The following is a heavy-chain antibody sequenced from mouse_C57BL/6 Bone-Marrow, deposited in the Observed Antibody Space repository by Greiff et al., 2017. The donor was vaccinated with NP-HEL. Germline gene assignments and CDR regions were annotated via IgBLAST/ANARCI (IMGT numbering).Heavy chain of an antibody. CDR2: IYPGGGYT. D-gene: IGHD3-2*02. J-gene: IGHJ2*01. CDR1: GYTFTNYW. CDR3: ARWSSGYVFDY. Sequence: VQVVESGAELVRPGTSVKMSCKASGYTFTNYWIGWAKQRPGHGLEWIGDIYPGGGYTNYNEKFKGKATLTADKSSSTAYMQFSSLTSEDSAIYYCARWSSGYVFDYWGQGTTLTVSS. V-gene: IGHV1-63*01.